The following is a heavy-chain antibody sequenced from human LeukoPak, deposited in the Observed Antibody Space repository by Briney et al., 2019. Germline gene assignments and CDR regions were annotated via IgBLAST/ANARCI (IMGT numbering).Heavy chain of an antibody. D-gene: IGHD2-2*01. CDR3: ARAGEDVVVPAATPTALFYFDY. Sequence: SETLSLTCAVYGGSFSGYYWSWIRQPPGKGLEWIGEINHSGSTNYNPSLKSRVTISVDTSKNQFSLKLSSVTAADTAVYHCARAGEDVVVPAATPTALFYFDYWGQGTLVTVSS. CDR1: GGSFSGYY. V-gene: IGHV4-34*01. CDR2: INHSGST. J-gene: IGHJ4*02.